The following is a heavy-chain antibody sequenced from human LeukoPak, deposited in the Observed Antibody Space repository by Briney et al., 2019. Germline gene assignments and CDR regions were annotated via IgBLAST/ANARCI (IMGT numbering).Heavy chain of an antibody. J-gene: IGHJ4*02. D-gene: IGHD5-18*01. CDR2: IYYSGSA. V-gene: IGHV4-59*01. CDR3: ASVGRYSYAFDY. CDR1: GGSFSSYY. Sequence: SETLSLTCTVSGGSFSSYYWSWIRQPPGKGLEWVGYIYYSGSANYNPSPKSRVTISAKATKNKLSCKHSSLTAANTAAQYCASVGRYSYAFDYWGQGTLVTVSS.